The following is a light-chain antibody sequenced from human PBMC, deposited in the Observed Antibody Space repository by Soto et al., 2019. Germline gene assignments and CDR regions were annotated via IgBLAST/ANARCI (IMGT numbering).Light chain of an antibody. CDR3: QQRSDWPPIT. V-gene: IGKV3-11*01. CDR2: DAS. CDR1: QSVSSY. Sequence: IVLTQSPATLSLSPGERATLSCRASQSVSSYLAWYQQKPGQAPRLLIYDASNRATGIPARFSGSGSGTDFTLTISSLEPEDFAVYSCQQRSDWPPITFGQGTRLEIK. J-gene: IGKJ5*01.